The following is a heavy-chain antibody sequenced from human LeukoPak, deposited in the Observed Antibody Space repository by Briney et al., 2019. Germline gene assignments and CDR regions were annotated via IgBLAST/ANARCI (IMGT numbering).Heavy chain of an antibody. Sequence: PSETLSLTCAVNGGSFSGYYWSWIRQPPGKGLEWIGEINHSGSTNYNPSLKSRVTISVDTSKNQFSLKLSSVTAADTAVYYCAREGSGSSADFYFDYWGQGTLVTVSS. CDR2: INHSGST. CDR3: AREGSGSSADFYFDY. CDR1: GGSFSGYY. J-gene: IGHJ4*02. D-gene: IGHD6-13*01. V-gene: IGHV4-34*01.